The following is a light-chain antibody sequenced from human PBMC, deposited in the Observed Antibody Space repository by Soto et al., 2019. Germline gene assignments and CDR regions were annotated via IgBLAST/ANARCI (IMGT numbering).Light chain of an antibody. CDR1: QSISSW. CDR3: QQFNSDLGIT. CDR2: KAS. J-gene: IGKJ5*01. Sequence: DIQMTQSPSTLSASVGDRVTITCRVSQSISSWLAWYQQKPRKAPKLLIYKASFLETGVPSRFSGSGSGTEFTLTISSLQPDDFATYYCQQFNSDLGITFGQGTRLEIK. V-gene: IGKV1-5*03.